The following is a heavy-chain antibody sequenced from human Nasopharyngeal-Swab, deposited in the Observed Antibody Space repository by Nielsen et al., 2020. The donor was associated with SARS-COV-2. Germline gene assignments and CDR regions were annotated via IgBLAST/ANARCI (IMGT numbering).Heavy chain of an antibody. V-gene: IGHV3-43*02. Sequence: GESLEISCEASWFTFDDYAMHWGRQAPGKGLEWVSLISGDDGSTYYADSVKGRFTISRDNSKNSLYLQMNSLRTEDTALYYCAKDIGSAAAGYDYWGQGTLVTVSS. J-gene: IGHJ4*02. CDR3: AKDIGSAAAGYDY. CDR2: ISGDDGST. D-gene: IGHD6-13*01. CDR1: WFTFDDYA.